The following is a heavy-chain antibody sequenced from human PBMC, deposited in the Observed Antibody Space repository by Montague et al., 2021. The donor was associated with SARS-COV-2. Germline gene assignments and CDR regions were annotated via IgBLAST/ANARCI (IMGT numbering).Heavy chain of an antibody. CDR1: GFTFSSYA. CDR2: ICGSGGST. V-gene: IGHV3-23*01. J-gene: IGHJ6*02. D-gene: IGHD3-10*01. CDR3: AKDIAVLGELSYYYGMDV. Sequence: SLRLSCAASGFTFSSYAMSWVRQAPGKGLEWVSAICGSGGSTYYADSVKGRFTISRDNSKNTLYLQMNSLRAEDTAVYYCAKDIAVLGELSYYYGMDVWGQGTTVTVSS.